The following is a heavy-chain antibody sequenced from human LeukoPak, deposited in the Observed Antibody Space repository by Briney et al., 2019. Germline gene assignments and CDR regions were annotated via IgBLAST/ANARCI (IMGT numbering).Heavy chain of an antibody. CDR1: GGSFSGYY. J-gene: IGHJ3*02. D-gene: IGHD7-27*01. V-gene: IGHV4-34*01. CDR2: INHSGST. Sequence: PSETLSLTCAVYGGSFSGYYWSWIRQPPGKGLEWIGEINHSGSTNYNPSLKSRVTISVDTSKNQFSLKLSSVTAADTAVYYCARDRPDNWGYMNAFDIWGQGTMVTVSS. CDR3: ARDRPDNWGYMNAFDI.